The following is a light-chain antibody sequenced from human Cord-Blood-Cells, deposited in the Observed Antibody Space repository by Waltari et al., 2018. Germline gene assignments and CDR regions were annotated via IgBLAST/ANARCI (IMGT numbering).Light chain of an antibody. CDR1: SRDAGGYNS. V-gene: IGLV2-14*01. CDR2: EVS. J-gene: IGLJ2*01. CDR3: SSYTSSSTRV. Sequence: QSALTQPASVSGSPGQSITISCTGTSRDAGGYNSVSWYQQHPGKAPKLMIYEVSNRPSGVSNRFSGSKSGNTASLTISGLQAEDEADYYCSSYTSSSTRVFGGGTKLTVL.